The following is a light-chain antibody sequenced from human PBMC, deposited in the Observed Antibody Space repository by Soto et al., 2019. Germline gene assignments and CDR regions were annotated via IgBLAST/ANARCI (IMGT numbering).Light chain of an antibody. Sequence: IQMRQSPSTLSASVGASVTITCRASQIVTGSLAWFQHKPGKAPKLLIYDDSSLESGVPSRFSGTGSGTTFTLTISRLQPEDFATYYCQHYNTYSWTFGQGTTVETK. J-gene: IGKJ1*01. CDR1: QIVTGS. V-gene: IGKV1-5*01. CDR2: DDS. CDR3: QHYNTYSWT.